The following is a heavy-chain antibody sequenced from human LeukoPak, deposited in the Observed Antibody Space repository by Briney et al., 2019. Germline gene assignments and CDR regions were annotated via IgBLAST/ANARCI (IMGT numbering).Heavy chain of an antibody. CDR3: ARTDSGSSGYFDF. CDR1: GFTFSSNW. Sequence: GGSLRLSCAASGFTFSSNWMSWVRQARGKGLEWVANIKQDGSERYYVDSVKGRFTISRDNAKNSLYLQMNSLRAEDTAVYYCARTDSGSSGYFDFWGQGTLVTMS. CDR2: IKQDGSER. V-gene: IGHV3-7*01. J-gene: IGHJ4*02. D-gene: IGHD1-26*01.